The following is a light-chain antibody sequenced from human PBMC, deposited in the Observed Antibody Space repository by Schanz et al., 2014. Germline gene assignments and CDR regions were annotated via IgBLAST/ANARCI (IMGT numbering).Light chain of an antibody. Sequence: EIVLTQSSGTLSLSPGERATLSCRASQSVASNFLAWYQQKPGQAPKLLIYGASSRASGIPDRFSGSGSGTDFTLTISRLEPEDFAVYYCQHYGSSLWTFGQGTKVEIK. J-gene: IGKJ1*01. CDR3: QHYGSSLWT. CDR1: QSVASNF. V-gene: IGKV3-20*01. CDR2: GAS.